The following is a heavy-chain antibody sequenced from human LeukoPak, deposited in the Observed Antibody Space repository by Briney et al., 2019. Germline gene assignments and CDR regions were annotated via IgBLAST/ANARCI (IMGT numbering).Heavy chain of an antibody. D-gene: IGHD4-17*01. J-gene: IGHJ5*02. Sequence: PSETLSLTCSVSGGSISSHYWSWIRQPPGKGLEWIGYIYYSGSTKYNPSLKSRDTISVDTSKNQFSLKLSSVTAADTAVYYCARGGTTVTPGLLWFDPWGQGTLVTVSS. CDR2: IYYSGST. CDR3: ARGGTTVTPGLLWFDP. V-gene: IGHV4-59*11. CDR1: GGSISSHY.